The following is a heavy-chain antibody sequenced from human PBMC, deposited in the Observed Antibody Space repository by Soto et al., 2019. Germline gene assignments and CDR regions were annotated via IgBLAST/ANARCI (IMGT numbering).Heavy chain of an antibody. J-gene: IGHJ6*02. CDR2: IIPILGIA. CDR1: GGTFSSYT. CDR3: ARGCSGGSCYSSSYYYGMDV. V-gene: IGHV1-69*02. Sequence: QVQXVXXXAEVKKPGSSVKVSCKASGGTFSSYTISWVRQAPGQGLEWMGRIIPILGIANYAQKFQGRVTITADKSTSTAYMELSSLRSEDTAVYYCARGCSGGSCYSSSYYYGMDVWGQGTTVTVSS. D-gene: IGHD2-15*01.